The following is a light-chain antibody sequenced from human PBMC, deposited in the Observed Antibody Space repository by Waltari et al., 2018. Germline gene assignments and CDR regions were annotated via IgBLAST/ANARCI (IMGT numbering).Light chain of an antibody. CDR3: NSYTSTSTLV. CDR2: DVT. Sequence: QSALTQPASVSGSPGQSITISCTASSSAIGAYNYVSWYQQYPGQAPKLILFDVTDRPSGVSPRFSGSKSGNTASLTISGLQNEDEADYYYNSYTSTSTLVFGTGTKVTVL. J-gene: IGLJ1*01. CDR1: SSAIGAYNY. V-gene: IGLV2-14*03.